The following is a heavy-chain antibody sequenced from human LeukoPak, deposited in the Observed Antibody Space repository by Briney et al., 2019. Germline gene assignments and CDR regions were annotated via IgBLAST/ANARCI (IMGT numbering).Heavy chain of an antibody. CDR1: GFTFSSYW. J-gene: IGHJ4*02. CDR2: IKQDGSEK. CDR3: AKRLAGSGSPTEALFDY. D-gene: IGHD3-10*01. Sequence: GGSLRLSCAASGFTFSSYWMSWVRQAPGKGLEWVANIKQDGSEKYYVDSVKGRFTISRDNAKNSLYLQMNSLRAEDTAVYYCAKRLAGSGSPTEALFDYWGQGTLVTVSS. V-gene: IGHV3-7*01.